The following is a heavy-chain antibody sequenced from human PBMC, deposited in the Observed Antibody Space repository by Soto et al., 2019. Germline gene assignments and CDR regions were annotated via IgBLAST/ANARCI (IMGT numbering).Heavy chain of an antibody. V-gene: IGHV3-48*03. D-gene: IGHD3-10*01. Sequence: PGGSLRLSCAASGFTFSSYEMNWVRQAPGKGLEWVSYISSSGSTIYYADSVKGRFTISRDNAKNSLYLQMNSLRAEDTAVYYCARLAFSYYGSGSIFDYWGQGTLVTVSS. J-gene: IGHJ4*02. CDR3: ARLAFSYYGSGSIFDY. CDR2: ISSSGSTI. CDR1: GFTFSSYE.